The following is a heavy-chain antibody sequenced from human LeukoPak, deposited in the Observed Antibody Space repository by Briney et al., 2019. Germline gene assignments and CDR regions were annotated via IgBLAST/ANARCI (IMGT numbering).Heavy chain of an antibody. CDR1: GYSFTSYW. CDR3: ARQSRPYSGSQYHSDY. Sequence: GESLKISCKGSGYSFTSYWIGWVRQMPGKGLEWMGIIYPGDSDTRYSPSFQGQVTISADKSISTAYLQWSSLKASDTAMYYCARQSRPYSGSQYHSDYWGQGTLVTVSS. J-gene: IGHJ4*02. CDR2: IYPGDSDT. D-gene: IGHD1-26*01. V-gene: IGHV5-51*01.